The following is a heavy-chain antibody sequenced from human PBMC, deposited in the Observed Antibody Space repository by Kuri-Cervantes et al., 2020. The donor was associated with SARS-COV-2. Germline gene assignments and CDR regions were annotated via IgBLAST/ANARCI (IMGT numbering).Heavy chain of an antibody. D-gene: IGHD1-7*01. Sequence: GESLNISCVASGFTFSSFSMIWVLQSPGNGQEWVSAIGYGGHYMHYADSVEGRFTISRDEAKNSLYLLMNGLRAEDTAVYYCARETLNWNYVLDYWGQGALVTVSS. CDR2: IGYGGHYM. J-gene: IGHJ4*02. CDR1: GFTFSSFS. CDR3: ARETLNWNYVLDY. V-gene: IGHV3-21*06.